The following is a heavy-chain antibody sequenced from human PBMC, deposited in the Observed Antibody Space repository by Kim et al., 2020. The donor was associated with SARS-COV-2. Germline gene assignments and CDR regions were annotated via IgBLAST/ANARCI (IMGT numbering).Heavy chain of an antibody. CDR3: ARDRLIAARRLVDY. D-gene: IGHD6-6*01. CDR1: GYTFTSYG. V-gene: IGHV1-18*04. Sequence: ASVKVSCKASGYTFTSYGISWVRQAPGQGLEWMGWISAYNGNTNYAQKLQGRVTMTTDTSTNTAYMELRSLRSDDTAVYYCARDRLIAARRLVDYWGQGTLVTVSS. CDR2: ISAYNGNT. J-gene: IGHJ4*02.